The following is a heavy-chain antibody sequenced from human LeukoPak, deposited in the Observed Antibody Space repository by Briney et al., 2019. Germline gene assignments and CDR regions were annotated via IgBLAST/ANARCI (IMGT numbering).Heavy chain of an antibody. CDR3: ARFRSGYYFDY. CDR2: MTGGSGPM. CDR1: GVTFSNYA. V-gene: IGHV3-48*02. Sequence: GGSLRLSCAASGVTFSNYAMSWVRQAPGKGLEWVSYMTGGSGPMYYADSMKGRFTISRDNAENSLYLQMDSLRDEDTAVYYCARFRSGYYFDYWGQGTLVTVSS. J-gene: IGHJ4*02. D-gene: IGHD3-10*01.